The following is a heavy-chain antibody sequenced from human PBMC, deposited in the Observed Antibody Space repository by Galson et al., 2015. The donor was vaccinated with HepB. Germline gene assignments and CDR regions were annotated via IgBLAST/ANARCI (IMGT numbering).Heavy chain of an antibody. CDR2: ISYDGSNK. CDR1: GFTFSSYG. V-gene: IGHV3-30*18. CDR3: AKPYSSSSYYFDY. Sequence: SLRLSCAASGFTFSSYGMHWVRQAPGKGLEWVAVISYDGSNKYYADSVKGRFTISRDNSKNTLYLQMNSLRAEDAAVYYCAKPYSSSSYYFDYWGQGTLVTVSS. D-gene: IGHD6-6*01. J-gene: IGHJ4*02.